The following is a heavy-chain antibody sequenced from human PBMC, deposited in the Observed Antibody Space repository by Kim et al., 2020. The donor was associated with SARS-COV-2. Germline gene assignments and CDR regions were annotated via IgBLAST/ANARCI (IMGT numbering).Heavy chain of an antibody. J-gene: IGHJ4*02. Sequence: ASVKVSCKASGYTFTSYTMHWVRQAPGQRLEWMVWINPGNGNTKYSQKFQGRITITSDTSASTVYMELSSLRSEDTAVYYCAREINRVGYGSGSYYDYWGQGTLVTASS. CDR3: AREINRVGYGSGSYYDY. CDR1: GYTFTSYT. D-gene: IGHD3-10*01. V-gene: IGHV1-3*01. CDR2: INPGNGNT.